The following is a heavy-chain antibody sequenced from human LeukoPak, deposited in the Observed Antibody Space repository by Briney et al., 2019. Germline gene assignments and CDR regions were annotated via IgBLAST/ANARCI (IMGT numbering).Heavy chain of an antibody. J-gene: IGHJ6*03. V-gene: IGHV1-18*01. CDR1: GYTFTSYG. CDR3: ARPHQLRYFAPFHMDV. Sequence: GASVKVSCKASGYTFTSYGISWVRQAPRQGLEWMGWISTYSGNTNYAQNLQGRVTMTTETSTSTAYMELRSLRSDDTAVYYCARPHQLRYFAPFHMDVWGKGTTVTVSS. D-gene: IGHD3-9*01. CDR2: ISTYSGNT.